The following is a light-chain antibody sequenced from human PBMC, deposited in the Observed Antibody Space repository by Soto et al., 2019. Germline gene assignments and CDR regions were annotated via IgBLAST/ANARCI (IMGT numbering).Light chain of an antibody. Sequence: MVLPQSQAPLPLSPGERAPLSFRASQGFSSYLAWYQQKPGQAPRLLIYDPSNRATGIPARFSGSGSGTDFTLTISSLEPEDFAVYYCQQRSNWPALTFGGGTKVEIK. CDR1: QGFSSY. V-gene: IGKV3-11*01. CDR2: DPS. CDR3: QQRSNWPALT. J-gene: IGKJ4*01.